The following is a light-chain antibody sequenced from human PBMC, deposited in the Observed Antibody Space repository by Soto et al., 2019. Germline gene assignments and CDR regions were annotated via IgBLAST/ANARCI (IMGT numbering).Light chain of an antibody. CDR1: SSDVGGYNY. CDR2: DVS. V-gene: IGLV2-14*03. Sequence: QSALTQPASVSRSPGQSITISCTGTSSDVGGYNYVSWYQQHPGKAPKLMIYDVSNRPSGVSNRFSGSKSGNTASLTISGLQAEDEADYYCSSYASSTTLVFAGGTKLTVL. J-gene: IGLJ2*01. CDR3: SSYASSTTLV.